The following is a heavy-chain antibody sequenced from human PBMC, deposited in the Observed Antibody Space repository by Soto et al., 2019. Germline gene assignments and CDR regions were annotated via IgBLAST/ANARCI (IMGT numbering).Heavy chain of an antibody. CDR3: ASGYDYIRGSYRTKEENY. D-gene: IGHD3-16*02. V-gene: IGHV3-33*01. CDR1: GFSFNSYA. CDR2: IYHDGTNK. J-gene: IGHJ4*02. Sequence: GGSLRLSCAASGFSFNSYAMHWVRQAPGKGLEWVALIYHDGTNKYYADSVKGRFTISRDNSKNTLYLQMNSLKAEDTSVYYCASGYDYIRGSYRTKEENYWGQGTLVTVS.